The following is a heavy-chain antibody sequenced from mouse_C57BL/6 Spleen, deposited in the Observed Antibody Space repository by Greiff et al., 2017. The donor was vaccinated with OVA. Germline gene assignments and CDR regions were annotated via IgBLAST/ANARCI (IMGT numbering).Heavy chain of an antibody. CDR1: GYTFTDYY. D-gene: IGHD1-1*01. J-gene: IGHJ4*01. V-gene: IGHV1-19*01. CDR3: AKGGYGSTHYYAIDY. Sequence: VQLQQSGPVLVKPGASVKMSCKASGYTFTDYYMNWVKQSHGKSLEWIGVINPYNGGTSYNQKLKGKATLTVDKSSSTAYMELNSLTSEDSAVYYCAKGGYGSTHYYAIDYWGQGTSVTVSS. CDR2: INPYNGGT.